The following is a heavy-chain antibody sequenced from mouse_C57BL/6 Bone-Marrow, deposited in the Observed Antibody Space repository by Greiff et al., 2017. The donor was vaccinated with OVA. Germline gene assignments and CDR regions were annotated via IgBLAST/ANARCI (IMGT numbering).Heavy chain of an antibody. CDR1: GFNIKDDY. CDR2: IDPENGDT. CDR3: TTYYYGSTLPFAY. J-gene: IGHJ3*01. V-gene: IGHV14-4*01. D-gene: IGHD1-1*01. Sequence: VQLQQSGAELVRPGASVKLSCTASGFNIKDDYMHWVKQRPEQGLEWIGWIDPENGDTEYASKFQGKATITADTSSNTAYLQLSSLTSEDTAVYYCTTYYYGSTLPFAYWGQGTLVTGSA.